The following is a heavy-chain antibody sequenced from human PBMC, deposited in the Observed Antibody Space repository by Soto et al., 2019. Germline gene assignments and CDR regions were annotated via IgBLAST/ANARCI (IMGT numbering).Heavy chain of an antibody. Sequence: PWGSLRLSCAASGFTFSSFWMDWVRQAPGKGLEWVANINPDGSEKHYVDSVKGRFTISRDNAKNSLYLQMSSLTAEDTAVYYCTRDASRDSSARGWFDPWGPGTLVTVSS. V-gene: IGHV3-7*03. CDR3: TRDASRDSSARGWFDP. D-gene: IGHD6-13*01. CDR2: INPDGSEK. J-gene: IGHJ5*02. CDR1: GFTFSSFW.